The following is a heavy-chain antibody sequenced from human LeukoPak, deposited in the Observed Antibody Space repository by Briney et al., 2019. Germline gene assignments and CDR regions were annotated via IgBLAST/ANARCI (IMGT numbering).Heavy chain of an antibody. Sequence: GRSLRLSCAASGFTFSSYGMHWVRQAPGKGLEWVAVIWYDGSDKYYADSVKGRFTISRDNAWNSVYLQMNSLRAEDTAVYYCARGHDWRSDYWGQGTLVTVSS. CDR1: GFTFSSYG. J-gene: IGHJ4*02. CDR3: ARGHDWRSDY. V-gene: IGHV3-33*03. D-gene: IGHD3-9*01. CDR2: IWYDGSDK.